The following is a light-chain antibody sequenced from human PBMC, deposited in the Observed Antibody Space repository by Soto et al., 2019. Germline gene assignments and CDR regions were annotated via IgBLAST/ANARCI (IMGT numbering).Light chain of an antibody. Sequence: EIVRTQSTATLSVSPGESATLSCRASQSISSNLAWYQQKPGQSPRLLIYGASSRATGVPVRFSGSGSGVAFTLTISGLQSEDFAVYHCQQYNQWPGTFGQGTKVDIK. V-gene: IGKV3-15*01. CDR3: QQYNQWPGT. CDR1: QSISSN. CDR2: GAS. J-gene: IGKJ1*01.